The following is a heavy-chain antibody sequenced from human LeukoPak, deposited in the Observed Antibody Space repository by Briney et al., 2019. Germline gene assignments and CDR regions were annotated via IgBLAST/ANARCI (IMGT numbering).Heavy chain of an antibody. CDR1: GFTFSDYY. J-gene: IGHJ5*02. Sequence: GGSLRLSCAASGFTFSDYYMSWICQAPGKGLEWVSYISSSGSTIYYADSVKGRFTISRDNAKNSLYLQMNSLRAEDTAVYYCAKGSAAAGTDNWFDPWGQGTLVTVSS. D-gene: IGHD6-13*01. CDR3: AKGSAAAGTDNWFDP. V-gene: IGHV3-11*01. CDR2: ISSSGSTI.